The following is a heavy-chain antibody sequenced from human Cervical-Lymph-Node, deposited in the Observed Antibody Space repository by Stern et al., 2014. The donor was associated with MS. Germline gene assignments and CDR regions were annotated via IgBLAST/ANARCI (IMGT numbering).Heavy chain of an antibody. CDR1: GGTFSKFP. CDR2: IFTVFGTP. J-gene: IGHJ5*02. V-gene: IGHV1-69*01. D-gene: IGHD6-13*01. Sequence: VQLVQSGAEVKKPGSSVQVSCKASGGTFSKFPSSWVRQAHGQGLEWMGGIFTVFGTPTYAQEFRGRVTITADVSTSTVYMELSSLRSDDTAVYYCALSSETSDRWYSLGYDLWGQGTLVTVSS. CDR3: ALSSETSDRWYSLGYDL.